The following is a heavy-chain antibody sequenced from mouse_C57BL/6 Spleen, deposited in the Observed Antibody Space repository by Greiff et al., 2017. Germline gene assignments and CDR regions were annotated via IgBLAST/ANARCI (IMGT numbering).Heavy chain of an antibody. Sequence: VQLQQSGAELAKPGASVKLSCKASGYTFTSYWMHWVKPRPGQGLEWIGYLNPSSGYTKYNQKFKDKATLTADKSSRTAYMQLSSLTYEDSAVYYCARNGYGYAMDYWGQGTSVTVSS. CDR1: GYTFTSYW. D-gene: IGHD2-2*01. CDR3: ARNGYGYAMDY. J-gene: IGHJ4*01. CDR2: LNPSSGYT. V-gene: IGHV1-7*01.